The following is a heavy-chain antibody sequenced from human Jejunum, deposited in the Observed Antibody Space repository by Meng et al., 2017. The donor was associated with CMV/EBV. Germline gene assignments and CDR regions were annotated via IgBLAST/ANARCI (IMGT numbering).Heavy chain of an antibody. CDR3: ARGSYDYWSGHHNFWSGYLPYGMDV. CDR2: IKQDGSGK. V-gene: IGHV3-7*01. J-gene: IGHJ6*02. Sequence: VRQAPGKGLEWVANIKQDGSGKHYVDSVKGRFTISRDNDKNSLYLQMNSLRVEDSAVYYCARGSYDYWSGHHNFWSGYLPYGMDVWGQGTTVTVSS. D-gene: IGHD3-3*01.